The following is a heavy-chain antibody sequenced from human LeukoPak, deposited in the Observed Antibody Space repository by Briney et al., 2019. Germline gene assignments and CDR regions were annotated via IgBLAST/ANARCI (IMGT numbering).Heavy chain of an antibody. CDR1: GFTFSSYW. CDR3: ARVSWTPNSGWYYFDY. D-gene: IGHD6-19*01. Sequence: GGSLRLSCAASGFTFSSYWMSWVRQAPGKGLEWVANIKQDGSEKYYVDSVKGRFTISRDNAKSSLYLQMNSLRAEDTAVYYCARVSWTPNSGWYYFDYWGQGTLVTVSS. V-gene: IGHV3-7*01. J-gene: IGHJ4*02. CDR2: IKQDGSEK.